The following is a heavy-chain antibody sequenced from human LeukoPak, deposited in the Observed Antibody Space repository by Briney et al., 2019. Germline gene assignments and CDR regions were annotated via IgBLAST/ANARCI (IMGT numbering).Heavy chain of an antibody. CDR2: ISSSGGHT. CDR3: AKDQRSGWDAFDI. Sequence: PGGSLRLSCVGSGFTFSSSVMSWVRRAPGKGLEWVSGISSSGGHTDYTDPMRGRFTVSRDNSKNTLYLQMNSLRADDTAVYYCAKDQRSGWDAFDIWGQGTMVTVSS. CDR1: GFTFSSSV. J-gene: IGHJ3*02. V-gene: IGHV3-23*01. D-gene: IGHD6-25*01.